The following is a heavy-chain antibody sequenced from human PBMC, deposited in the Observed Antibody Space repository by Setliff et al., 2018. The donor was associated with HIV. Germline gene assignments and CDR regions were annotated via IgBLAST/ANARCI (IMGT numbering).Heavy chain of an antibody. CDR2: IKQDGSEK. J-gene: IGHJ4*02. Sequence: LSCAASGFTFSSHWMSWVRQAPGKGLEWVANIKQDGSEKYHVDSVKGRFTISRDNAQNSLYLQMNSLRAEDTAVYYCAREGSGWCDYWGQGTLVTVSS. D-gene: IGHD5-18*01. V-gene: IGHV3-7*03. CDR1: GFTFSSHW. CDR3: AREGSGWCDY.